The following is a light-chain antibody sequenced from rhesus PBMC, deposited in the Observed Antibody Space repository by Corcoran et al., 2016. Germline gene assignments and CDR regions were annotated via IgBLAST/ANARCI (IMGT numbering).Light chain of an antibody. J-gene: IGKJ2*01. V-gene: IGKV1-33*02. CDR2: AAS. Sequence: DIQMTQSPSSLSASVGDRVTITCQASQGISNWLAWYQPKPGKATKLLIYAASNLQSGVPARFSGSGSRTEFPITIRSLQPEDFATYYSQQHNSNPYSFGQGTKVEIK. CDR3: QQHNSNPYS. CDR1: QGISNW.